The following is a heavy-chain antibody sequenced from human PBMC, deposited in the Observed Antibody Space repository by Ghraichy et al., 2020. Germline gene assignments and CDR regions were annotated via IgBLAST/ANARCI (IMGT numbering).Heavy chain of an antibody. V-gene: IGHV4-34*01. CDR1: GGSFSGYH. CDR2: INHSGIT. CDR3: ALGGY. J-gene: IGHJ4*02. Sequence: SETLSLTCAVYGGSFSGYHWSWIRQPPGKGLEWIGEINHSGITNYNPSLKSRVTISIDTSKNQLSLQLNSVTAADTAVYYCALGGYWGQGTLVTVSS. D-gene: IGHD3-3*01.